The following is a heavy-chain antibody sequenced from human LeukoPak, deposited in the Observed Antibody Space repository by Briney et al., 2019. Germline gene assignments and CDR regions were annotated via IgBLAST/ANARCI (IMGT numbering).Heavy chain of an antibody. J-gene: IGHJ1*01. Sequence: GASVKVSCKASGYTFTNNFMHWVRQAPGQGLEWMGIINPSGDNTWYAQKFQGRVTMTRDMATSTDYMEVSSLRSEDTAVYYCARSKDFQHWGQGTLVTVSS. CDR1: GYTFTNNF. V-gene: IGHV1-46*01. CDR2: INPSGDNT. CDR3: ARSKDFQH.